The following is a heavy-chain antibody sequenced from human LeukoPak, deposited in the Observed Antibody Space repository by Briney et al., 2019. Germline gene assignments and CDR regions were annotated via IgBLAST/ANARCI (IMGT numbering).Heavy chain of an antibody. CDR2: IFDSGTTNYNPST. CDR1: GGSIISYF. D-gene: IGHD5-12*01. V-gene: IGHV4-59*01. J-gene: IGHJ4*02. Sequence: SETLSLTSTVSGGSIISYFWSWIRQPPGKGPEWMGYIFDSGTTNYNPSTNYNPSLKSRVTVSLDTSKNHFSLKLSSVTAADTAVYFCARGGVTTIAQYDYWGQGILVTVSS. CDR3: ARGGVTTIAQYDY.